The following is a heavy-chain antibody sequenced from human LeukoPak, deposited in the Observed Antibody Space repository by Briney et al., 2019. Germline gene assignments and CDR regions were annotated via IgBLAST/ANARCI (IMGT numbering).Heavy chain of an antibody. CDR2: IVVGSGNT. CDR3: AAVGAVAGTLTYYYGMDV. J-gene: IGHJ6*02. CDR1: GFTFTSSA. D-gene: IGHD6-19*01. Sequence: SVKVSCKAPGFTFTSSAMQWVRQARGQRLEWIGWIVVGSGNTNYAQKFQERVTITRDMSTSTAYMELSSLRSEDTAVYYCAAVGAVAGTLTYYYGMDVWGQGTTVTVSS. V-gene: IGHV1-58*02.